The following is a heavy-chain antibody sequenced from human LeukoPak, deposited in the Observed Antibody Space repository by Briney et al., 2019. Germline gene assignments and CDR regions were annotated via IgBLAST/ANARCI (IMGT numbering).Heavy chain of an antibody. V-gene: IGHV3-30*03. CDR1: GFTFSIYG. CDR3: ARHLHSYSSSWEKRSPLFDY. Sequence: GGSLRLSCAASGFTFSIYGMHWVRQAPGKGLEWVVFVLFDGSNKYYSDSVKGRFTISRDNSKNTLYLQMNSLRAEDTAVYYCARHLHSYSSSWEKRSPLFDYWGQGTLVTVSS. CDR2: VLFDGSNK. J-gene: IGHJ4*02. D-gene: IGHD6-13*01.